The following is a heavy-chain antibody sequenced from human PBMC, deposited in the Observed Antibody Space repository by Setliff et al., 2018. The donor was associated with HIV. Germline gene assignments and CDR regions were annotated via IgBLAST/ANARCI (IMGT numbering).Heavy chain of an antibody. CDR2: IIPIFGTA. V-gene: IGHV1-69*05. CDR3: ARIRGVIADASDI. Sequence: ASVKVSCKASGGTFSSYAISWVRQAPGQGLEWMGGIIPIFGTANYAQKMQGRVTITTIESTSTAYMELTSLRSDDTAVYYCARIRGVIADASDIWGQGTMVTVSS. CDR1: GGTFSSYA. J-gene: IGHJ3*02. D-gene: IGHD3-10*01.